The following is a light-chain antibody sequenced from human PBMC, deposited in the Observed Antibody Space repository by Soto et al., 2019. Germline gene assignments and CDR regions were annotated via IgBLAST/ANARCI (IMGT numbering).Light chain of an antibody. CDR2: TAS. CDR1: QSISNW. CDR3: QQLNNYPIT. Sequence: IHMTHSPATLPASVLYRVTITFRASQSISNWLAWYQQKPGTAPKVLIYTASTLQSGVPSRFSGSGSGTEFTLTINSLQPEDFATYYCQQLNNYPITFGQGTRLE. J-gene: IGKJ5*01. V-gene: IGKV1-5*01.